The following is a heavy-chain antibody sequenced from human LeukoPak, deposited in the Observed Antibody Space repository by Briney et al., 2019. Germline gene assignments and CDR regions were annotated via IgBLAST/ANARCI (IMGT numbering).Heavy chain of an antibody. J-gene: IGHJ3*01. CDR2: IWYDGSNE. CDR1: GFTFSRYG. Sequence: GRSLRLSCAASGFTFSRYGMHWVRQAPGKGLEWVALIWYDGSNEYYADSVKGRFTISRDNSKNTLYLQMNSLRDEDTAVYFWARDDWGDRVGFEYRFDVGAKGQRSPSLQ. CDR3: ARDDWGDRVGFEYRFDV. V-gene: IGHV3-33*01. D-gene: IGHD2-21*01.